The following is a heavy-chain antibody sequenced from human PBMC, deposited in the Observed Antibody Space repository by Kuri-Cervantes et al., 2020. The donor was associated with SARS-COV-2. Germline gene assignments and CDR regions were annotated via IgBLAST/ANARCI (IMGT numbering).Heavy chain of an antibody. V-gene: IGHV1-2*04. CDR2: INPNSGGT. D-gene: IGHD3-3*01. CDR1: GYTFTGYY. J-gene: IGHJ3*02. CDR3: ARSTRFRRRVVISQGWDFDI. Sequence: ASVKVSCKASGYTFTGYYMHWVRQAPGQGLEWMGWINPNSGGTNYAQKFQGWVTMTRDTSISTVYMELSRLRSDDTAVYYCARSTRFRRRVVISQGWDFDIWGQGTMVTVSS.